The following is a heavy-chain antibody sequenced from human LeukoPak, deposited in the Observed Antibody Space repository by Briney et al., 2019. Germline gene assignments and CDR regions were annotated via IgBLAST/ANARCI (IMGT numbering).Heavy chain of an antibody. CDR1: GFTFGDHA. V-gene: IGHV3-49*04. D-gene: IGHD2-15*01. CDR3: TRGINWFDP. J-gene: IGHJ5*02. Sequence: GGSLRLSCTASGFTFGDHAMSWVRQAPGKGLEWVGFIRSKAYGGTTEYAASVKGRFTISRDDSKSIAYLQMNSLKTEDTAVYYCTRGINWFDPWGQGTLVTVSS. CDR2: IRSKAYGGTT.